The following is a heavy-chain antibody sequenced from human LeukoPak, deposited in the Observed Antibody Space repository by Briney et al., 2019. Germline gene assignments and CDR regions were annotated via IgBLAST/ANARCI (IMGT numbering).Heavy chain of an antibody. CDR3: ARAPHYGNLRGYYFDY. D-gene: IGHD4-11*01. CDR1: GYTFTSYG. CDR2: INPSGGST. V-gene: IGHV1-46*01. Sequence: ASVKVSCKASGYTFTSYGISWVRQAPGQGLEWMGIINPSGGSTSYAQKFQGRVTMTRDTSTSTVYMELSSLRSEDTAVYYCARAPHYGNLRGYYFDYWGQGTLVTVSS. J-gene: IGHJ4*02.